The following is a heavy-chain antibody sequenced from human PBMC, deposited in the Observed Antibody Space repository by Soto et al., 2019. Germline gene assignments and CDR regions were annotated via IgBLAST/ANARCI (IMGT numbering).Heavy chain of an antibody. CDR2: IWYDGSNK. Sequence: QVQLVQSGGGVAQPGRSLRLSCAASGFTFSSHGMHWVRQAPGKGLEWVAGIWYDGSNKYYADSVKGRFTISRDNLKNTLYLQMHSLRVDDTAVYYCGRWGDDKRIDRWGQGTLVTVSS. CDR3: GRWGDDKRIDR. J-gene: IGHJ5*02. CDR1: GFTFSSHG. V-gene: IGHV3-33*01. D-gene: IGHD3-16*01.